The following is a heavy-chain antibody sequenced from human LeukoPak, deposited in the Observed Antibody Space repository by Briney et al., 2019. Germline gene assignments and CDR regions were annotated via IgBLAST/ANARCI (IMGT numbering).Heavy chain of an antibody. CDR3: AKEYSSDLYYFDY. CDR1: GFTFSNYG. J-gene: IGHJ4*02. Sequence: PGGSLRLSCAASGFTFSNYGMHWVRQAPGKGLEWVAVIWYDGSNKYYADSVKGRFTISRDNSKSTLYLQMNSLRAEDTAVYYCAKEYSSDLYYFDYWGQGTLVTVSS. D-gene: IGHD6-19*01. V-gene: IGHV3-33*06. CDR2: IWYDGSNK.